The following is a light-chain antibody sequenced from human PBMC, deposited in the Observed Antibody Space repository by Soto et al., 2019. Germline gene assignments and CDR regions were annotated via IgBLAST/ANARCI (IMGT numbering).Light chain of an antibody. J-gene: IGKJ3*01. Sequence: EIVLTQSPGTLSLSPGERATLSCRASQSIASSYLAWFQQKPGQAPRLLIYGASIRATGIPDRFSSSGSRTDFTLTITSLEPEDFPVYYCQQYGSSPRFTFGRGTKVDIK. CDR1: QSIASSY. CDR2: GAS. CDR3: QQYGSSPRFT. V-gene: IGKV3-20*01.